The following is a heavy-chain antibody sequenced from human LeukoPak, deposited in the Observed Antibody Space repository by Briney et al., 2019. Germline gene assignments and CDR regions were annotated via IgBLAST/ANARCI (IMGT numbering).Heavy chain of an antibody. V-gene: IGHV4-61*02. CDR1: GGSISSGSYY. D-gene: IGHD3-10*01. CDR2: IYTSGST. J-gene: IGHJ5*02. CDR3: ASTRRGFGESLRWFDP. Sequence: PSETLSLTCTVSGGSISSGSYYWSWIRQPAGKGLEWIGRIYTSGSTNYNPSLKSRVTMSVDTSKNQFSLKLSSVTAADTAVYYCASTRRGFGESLRWFDPWGQGTLVTVSS.